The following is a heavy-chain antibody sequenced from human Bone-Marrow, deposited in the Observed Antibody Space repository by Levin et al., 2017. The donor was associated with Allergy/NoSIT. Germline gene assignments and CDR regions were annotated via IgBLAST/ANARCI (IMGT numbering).Heavy chain of an antibody. D-gene: IGHD2-8*02. Sequence: GESLKISCKVSGYTLTELSIHWVRQAPGKGLEWMGGFDREEGETTYAQKFQGRVTMTEDSSTDTAYMELSSLRSEDTAVYYCAREHCSVGLCYFPDFWGQGTLVTVSS. CDR3: AREHCSVGLCYFPDF. CDR1: GYTLTELS. CDR2: FDREEGET. V-gene: IGHV1-24*01. J-gene: IGHJ4*02.